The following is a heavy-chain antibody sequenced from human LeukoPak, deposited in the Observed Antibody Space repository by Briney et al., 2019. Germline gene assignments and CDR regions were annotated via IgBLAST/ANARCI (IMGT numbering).Heavy chain of an antibody. Sequence: ASVKVSCKASGYTFTNYDINWVRLAPGQGLEWMGWMNPNSGNTGYAQKFQGRVTMTRNTSVSTAYMDLSSLRSEDTAVYYCARGSSGDYSVSGSAWFDPWGQGTLVTVSS. V-gene: IGHV1-8*01. CDR1: GYTFTNYD. CDR3: ARGSSGDYSVSGSAWFDP. CDR2: MNPNSGNT. D-gene: IGHD3-10*01. J-gene: IGHJ5*02.